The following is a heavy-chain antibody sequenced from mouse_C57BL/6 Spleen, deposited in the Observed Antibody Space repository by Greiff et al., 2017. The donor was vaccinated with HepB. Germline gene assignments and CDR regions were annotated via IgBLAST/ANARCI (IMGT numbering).Heavy chain of an antibody. CDR2: ISDGGSYT. Sequence: EVKLMESGGGLVKPGGSLKLSCAASGFTFSSYAMSWVRQTPEKRLEWVATISDGGSYTYYPDNVKGRFTISRDNAKNNLYLQMSHLKSEDTAMYYCASPLARSFAYWGQGTLVTVSA. J-gene: IGHJ3*01. CDR1: GFTFSSYA. V-gene: IGHV5-4*03. CDR3: ASPLARSFAY.